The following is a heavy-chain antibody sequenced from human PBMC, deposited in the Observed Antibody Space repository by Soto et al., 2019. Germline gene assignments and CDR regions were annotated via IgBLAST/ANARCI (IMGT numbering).Heavy chain of an antibody. Sequence: QVQLVQSGAEVKKPGSSVKVSCQASGGTFNNFAFTWVRQAPGQGLEWLGGIMPVFHTTNITQTFQDRIKVTADDFTTTVYMEMTSLRYDDTAVYYCATATISPVSATLYHYGMDVWGQETTVTVSS. D-gene: IGHD6-25*01. J-gene: IGHJ6*02. V-gene: IGHV1-69*01. CDR3: ATATISPVSATLYHYGMDV. CDR1: GGTFNNFA. CDR2: IMPVFHTT.